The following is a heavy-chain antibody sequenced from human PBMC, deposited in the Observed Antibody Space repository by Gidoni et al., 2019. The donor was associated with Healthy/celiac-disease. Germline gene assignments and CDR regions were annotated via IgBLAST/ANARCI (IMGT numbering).Heavy chain of an antibody. CDR2: ISSSSRYI. D-gene: IGHD2-21*02. V-gene: IGHV3-21*01. CDR3: ARDGQAYCGGDCYSRY. J-gene: IGHJ4*02. CDR1: GFTFSSYS. Sequence: VQLVESGGGLVKPGGSLRLSCAASGFTFSSYSMNWVRQAPGKGLEWVSYISSSSRYIYYADSVKGRFTISRDNAKNSLYLQMNSLRAEDTAVYDCARDGQAYCGGDCYSRYWGQGTLVTVSS.